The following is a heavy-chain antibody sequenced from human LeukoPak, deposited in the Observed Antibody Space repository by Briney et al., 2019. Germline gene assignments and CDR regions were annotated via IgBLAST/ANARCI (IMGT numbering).Heavy chain of an antibody. CDR3: AKVDTSGWYNY. Sequence: PGGSLRLSCAVSGFTFSGFWMSWSRQAPGKGLEWVASINSDGSEGYYADVVKGRFTISRDNAKNTLYLQMNSLRAEDTAVYYCAKVDTSGWYNYWGQGTLVTVSS. CDR1: GFTFSGFW. J-gene: IGHJ4*02. CDR2: INSDGSEG. D-gene: IGHD6-19*01. V-gene: IGHV3-7*03.